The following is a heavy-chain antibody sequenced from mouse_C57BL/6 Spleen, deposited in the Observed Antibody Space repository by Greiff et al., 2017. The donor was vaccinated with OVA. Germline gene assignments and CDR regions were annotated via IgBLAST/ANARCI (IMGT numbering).Heavy chain of an antibody. CDR1: GYTFTDYY. J-gene: IGHJ1*03. CDR2: IYPGSGNT. Sequence: VQLQQSGAELVRPGASVKLSCKASGYTFTDYYINWVKQRPGQGLEWIARIYPGSGNTYYNEKFKGKATLTAEKSSRTAYMQLSSLTAEDSAVYFCARNHFDVWGTGTTVTVSS. CDR3: ARNHFDV. V-gene: IGHV1-76*01.